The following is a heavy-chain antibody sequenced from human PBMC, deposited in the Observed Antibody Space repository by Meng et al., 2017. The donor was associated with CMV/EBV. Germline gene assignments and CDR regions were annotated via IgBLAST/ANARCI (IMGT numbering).Heavy chain of an antibody. CDR3: ARDLHDCSSTSCYRYYYYYYGMDV. J-gene: IGHJ6*02. V-gene: IGHV1-2*02. CDR1: GYTFTGYY. Sequence: ASVQVSCKASGYTFTGYYMHWVRQAPGQGLEWMGWINPNSGGTNYAQKFQGRVTMTRDTSISTAYMELSRLRSDDTAVYYCARDLHDCSSTSCYRYYYYYYGMDVWGQGTTVTVSS. D-gene: IGHD2-2*01. CDR2: INPNSGGT.